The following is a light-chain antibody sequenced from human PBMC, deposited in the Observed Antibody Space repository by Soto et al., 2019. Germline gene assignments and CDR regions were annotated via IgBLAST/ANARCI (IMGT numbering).Light chain of an antibody. CDR1: QSISTK. V-gene: IGKV3-15*01. CDR3: QHYNDWPPTWT. Sequence: EIVMKQSPATLSVSPGERATLSCRASQSISTKLAWYQQKPGQAPRVLIYGASTRATGIPARFSGSGSGTVFTLTISSLQSEDFAVYHCQHYNDWPPTWTFGQGTRVEIK. J-gene: IGKJ1*01. CDR2: GAS.